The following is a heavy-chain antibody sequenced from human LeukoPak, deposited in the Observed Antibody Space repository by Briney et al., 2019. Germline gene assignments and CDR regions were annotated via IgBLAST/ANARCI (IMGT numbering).Heavy chain of an antibody. J-gene: IGHJ4*02. CDR2: ISSSSSYI. CDR3: AKVDYYDSSGLFLNFDY. CDR1: GFTFSSYS. D-gene: IGHD3-22*01. V-gene: IGHV3-21*04. Sequence: GGSLRLSCAASGFTFSSYSMNWVRQAPGKGLEWVSSISSSSSYIYYADSVKGRFTISRDNAKNSLYLQMNSLRAEDTAVYYCAKVDYYDSSGLFLNFDYWGQGTLVTVSS.